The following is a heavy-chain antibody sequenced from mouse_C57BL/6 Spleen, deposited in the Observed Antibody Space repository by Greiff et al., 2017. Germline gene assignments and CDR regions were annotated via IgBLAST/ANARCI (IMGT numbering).Heavy chain of an antibody. CDR2: FHPYNDDT. CDR1: GYTFTNYP. D-gene: IGHD2-3*01. V-gene: IGHV1-47*01. CDR3: ARGGLLRAMDY. J-gene: IGHJ4*01. Sequence: VQLQQSGAELVKPGASVKMSCKASGYTFTNYPIEWLKQTHGKSLEWIGNFHPYNDDTKYNEKFKGKATLTVEQSSSSVYLELSLLTSDDSAVYYSARGGLLRAMDYWGQGTSVTVSS.